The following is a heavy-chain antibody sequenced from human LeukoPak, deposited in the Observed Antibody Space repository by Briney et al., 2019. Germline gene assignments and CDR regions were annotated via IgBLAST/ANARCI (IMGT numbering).Heavy chain of an antibody. V-gene: IGHV4-59*01. J-gene: IGHJ6*02. D-gene: IGHD3-10*01. CDR1: GGSISSYY. CDR2: IYYSGST. Sequence: SETLSLTCTVSGGSISSYYWSWIRQPPGKGLEGIGYIYYSGSTNYNPSLKSRVTISVDTSKNQFSLKLSSVTAADTAVYYCARAGGYYSYYYGMDVWGQGTTVTVSS. CDR3: ARAGGYYSYYYGMDV.